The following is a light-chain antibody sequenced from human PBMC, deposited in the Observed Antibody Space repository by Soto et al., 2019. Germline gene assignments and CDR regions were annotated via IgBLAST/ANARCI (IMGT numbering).Light chain of an antibody. V-gene: IGLV2-23*02. CDR2: EVT. CDR1: NSDVGSYNL. J-gene: IGLJ1*01. Sequence: QSVLPQPASLSGSPRHSITISCTGTNSDVGSYNLVSWFQQHPGKAPKLVIYEVTKRPSGVSDRFSGSKSGNTASLTISGLQAEDEADYYCFSYAGDSVYVFGTGTKVTVL. CDR3: FSYAGDSVYV.